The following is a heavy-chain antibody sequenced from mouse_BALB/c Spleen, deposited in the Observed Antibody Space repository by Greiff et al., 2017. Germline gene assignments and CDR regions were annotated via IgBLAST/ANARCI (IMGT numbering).Heavy chain of an antibody. D-gene: IGHD1-1*01. V-gene: IGHV1-80*01. J-gene: IGHJ3*01. CDR1: GYAFSSYW. CDR3: TTTVVANPFAD. Sequence: QVQLQQSGAELVRPGSSVKISCKASGYAFSSYWMNWVKQRPGQGLEWIGQIYPGDGDTNYNQKFKDKATLTVDKSSSTAYMQLSSPPSEDSAVYYCTTTVVANPFADRGEGSLVTVSA. CDR2: IYPGDGDT.